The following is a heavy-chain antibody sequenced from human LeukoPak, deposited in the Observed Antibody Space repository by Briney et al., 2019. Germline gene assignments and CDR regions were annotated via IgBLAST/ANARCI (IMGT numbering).Heavy chain of an antibody. CDR2: ISAYNGNT. Sequence: GASVKVSCKASGYTFTSYGISWVRQAPGQGLEWMGWISAYNGNTNYAQKLQGRVTMTTDTSTSTAYMELRSLRSDATAVYYCARGYSSGWYYYYYGMDVWGQGTTVTVSS. CDR1: GYTFTSYG. CDR3: ARGYSSGWYYYYYGMDV. D-gene: IGHD6-19*01. J-gene: IGHJ6*02. V-gene: IGHV1-18*01.